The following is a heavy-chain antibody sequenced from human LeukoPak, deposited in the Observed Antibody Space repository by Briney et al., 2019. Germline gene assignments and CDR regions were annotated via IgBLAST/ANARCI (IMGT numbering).Heavy chain of an antibody. J-gene: IGHJ4*02. Sequence: PSETLSLTCAVYGGSFSGYYWSWIRQPPGKGLEWIGEINHSGSTNYNPSLKSRVTISVDTSKSQFSLKLSSVTAADTAVYYCARGEISMGGFDYWSQGTLVTVSS. CDR2: INHSGST. CDR3: ARGEISMGGFDY. D-gene: IGHD3-16*01. CDR1: GGSFSGYY. V-gene: IGHV4-34*01.